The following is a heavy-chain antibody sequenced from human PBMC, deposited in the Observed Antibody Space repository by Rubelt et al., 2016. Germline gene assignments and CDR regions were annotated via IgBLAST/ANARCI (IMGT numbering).Heavy chain of an antibody. Sequence: VQLVESGGGLVKPGGSLRLSCAASGFRLSDYFVKWVRQAPGKGLIWVSAISNSGGETRYADSVKGRFTISRDNAKNTVYLQMDSLRVEDTAVYYCARSGGSSWSDYWGQGTLVTVSS. CDR2: ISNSGGET. CDR1: GFRLSDYF. D-gene: IGHD6-13*01. V-gene: IGHV3-11*06. J-gene: IGHJ4*02. CDR3: ARSGGSSWSDY.